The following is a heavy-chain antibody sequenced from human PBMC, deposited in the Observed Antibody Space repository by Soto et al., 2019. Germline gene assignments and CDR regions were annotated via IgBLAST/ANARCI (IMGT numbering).Heavy chain of an antibody. Sequence: EVQLLESGGGLVQPGGSLRLSCAVSGFTFSNYAMTWVRQAPGKGLEWVSLMSGNGGRIVYADSVKGRFTISRDNSKNTLYLQMNSLRAEDTAVYYCARDIQYYYDSSGYPPDYWGQGTLVTVSS. D-gene: IGHD3-22*01. J-gene: IGHJ4*02. CDR1: GFTFSNYA. CDR3: ARDIQYYYDSSGYPPDY. V-gene: IGHV3-23*01. CDR2: MSGNGGRI.